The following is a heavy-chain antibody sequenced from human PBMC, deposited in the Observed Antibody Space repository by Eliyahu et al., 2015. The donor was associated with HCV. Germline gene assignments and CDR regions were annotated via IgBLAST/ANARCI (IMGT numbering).Heavy chain of an antibody. CDR1: GGSISSYY. J-gene: IGHJ5*02. Sequence: QVQLQESGPGLVKPSETLSLTCTVSGGSISSYYWSWIRQPPGKGLXWIAYIYYSGSTNYNPXLKSRVTISVDTSKNQFSLKLNSVTAADTAVYYCASGGGGIAVAGTGGWFDPWGQGTLVTVSS. CDR2: IYYSGST. V-gene: IGHV4-59*01. CDR3: ASGGGGIAVAGTGGWFDP. D-gene: IGHD6-19*01.